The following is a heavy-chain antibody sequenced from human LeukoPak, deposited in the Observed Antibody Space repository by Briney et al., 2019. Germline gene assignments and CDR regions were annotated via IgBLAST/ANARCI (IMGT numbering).Heavy chain of an antibody. V-gene: IGHV6-1*01. CDR3: ARDQGLGRYAFDI. CDR2: TYYRSKWYN. CDR1: GDSVSTNSAT. Sequence: SQTLSLTCAISGDSVSTNSATCNWIRQSPSRGLEWLGRTYYRSKWYNDYAVSVKSRITINPDTSKNQFSLQLNSVTPEDTAVYYCARDQGLGRYAFDIWGQGTMVTVSS. D-gene: IGHD7-27*01. J-gene: IGHJ3*02.